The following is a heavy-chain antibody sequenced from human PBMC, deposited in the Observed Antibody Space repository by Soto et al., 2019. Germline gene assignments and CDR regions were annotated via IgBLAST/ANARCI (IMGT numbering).Heavy chain of an antibody. CDR1: GFTFSSYA. D-gene: IGHD3-16*01. V-gene: IGHV3-30-3*01. J-gene: IGHJ4*02. CDR3: ARDLGGWGYFDY. CDR2: ISYDGSNK. Sequence: QVQLVESGGGVVQPGRSLRLSCAASGFTFSSYAMHWVRQAPGKGLEWVAVISYDGSNKYYADSVKGRFTISRDNSKKTLYLQMNSMRAEDTAVYYCARDLGGWGYFDYWGQGTLVTVSS.